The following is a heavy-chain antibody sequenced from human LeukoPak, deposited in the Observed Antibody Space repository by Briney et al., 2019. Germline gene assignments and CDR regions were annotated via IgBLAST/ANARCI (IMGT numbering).Heavy chain of an antibody. CDR3: ARIYGSGSSDGMDV. Sequence: GGSLRLSCAASGFTVSSNYMSWVRQAPGKGLEWVSVIYSGGSTYYADSVKGRFTISRDNSKNTLYLQMNSLRAEDTAVYYCARIYGSGSSDGMDVWGQGTTVTVSS. V-gene: IGHV3-53*01. CDR1: GFTVSSNY. D-gene: IGHD3-10*01. J-gene: IGHJ6*02. CDR2: IYSGGST.